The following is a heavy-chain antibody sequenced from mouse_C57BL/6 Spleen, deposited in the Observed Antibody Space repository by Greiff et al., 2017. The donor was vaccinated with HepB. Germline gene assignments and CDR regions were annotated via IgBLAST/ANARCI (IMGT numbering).Heavy chain of an antibody. Sequence: VQRVESGPGLVAPSQSLSITCTVSGFSLTSYAISWVRQPPGKGLEWLGVIWTGGGTNYNSALKSRLSISKDNSKSQVFLKMNSLQTDDTARYYCARSYSKDYYAMDYWGQGTSVTVSS. CDR2: IWTGGGT. D-gene: IGHD2-5*01. J-gene: IGHJ4*01. CDR3: ARSYSKDYYAMDY. CDR1: GFSLTSYA. V-gene: IGHV2-9-1*01.